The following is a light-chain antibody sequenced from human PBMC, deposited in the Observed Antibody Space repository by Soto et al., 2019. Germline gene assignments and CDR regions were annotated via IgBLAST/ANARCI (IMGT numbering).Light chain of an antibody. J-gene: IGKJ5*01. CDR2: DAS. CDR3: QHTRT. CDR1: QNINNW. V-gene: IGKV1-5*01. Sequence: DFQMTQSPSTLSASVGDRVTITCRASQNINNWAAWYQQKPGKAPKFLIYDASTLQRGVSSRFSGSGFGTEFXXXXXXLQPDDSGSYYCQHTRTFGQGT.